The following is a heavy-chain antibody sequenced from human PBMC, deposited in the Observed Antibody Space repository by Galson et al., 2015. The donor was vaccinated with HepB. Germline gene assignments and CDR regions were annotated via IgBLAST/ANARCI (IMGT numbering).Heavy chain of an antibody. V-gene: IGHV3-7*03. Sequence: SLRLSCAASGFTFSSYWMSWVRQAPGKGLEWVANIKQDGSEKYYVDSVKGRFTISRDNAKNSLYLQMNSLRAEDTAVYYCARDLPLSLSSWYGAGAIDIWGQGTMVTVSS. CDR2: IKQDGSEK. D-gene: IGHD6-13*01. CDR1: GFTFSSYW. J-gene: IGHJ3*02. CDR3: ARDLPLSLSSWYGAGAIDI.